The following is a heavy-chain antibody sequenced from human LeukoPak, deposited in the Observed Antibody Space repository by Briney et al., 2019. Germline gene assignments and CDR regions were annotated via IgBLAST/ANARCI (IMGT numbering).Heavy chain of an antibody. CDR2: IIPIFGTA. CDR1: GGTFSSYA. Sequence: GASVKVSCKASGGTFSSYAISWVRQAPGQGLEWMGGIIPIFGTANYAQKFQGRVTITADESTSTAYMELSRPRSDDTAVYYCARDHNSITMILWGQGTLVTVSS. CDR3: ARDHNSITMIL. J-gene: IGHJ4*02. D-gene: IGHD3-22*01. V-gene: IGHV1-69*13.